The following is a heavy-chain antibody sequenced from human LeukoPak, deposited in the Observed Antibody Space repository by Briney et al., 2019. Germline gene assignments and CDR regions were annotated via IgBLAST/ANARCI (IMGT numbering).Heavy chain of an antibody. D-gene: IGHD6-6*01. V-gene: IGHV3-48*04. J-gene: IGHJ4*02. CDR2: ISSSSDII. Sequence: GGSLRLSCAASGFAFSIYSMNWVRQAPGKGLECVSYISSSSDIIYYTDSVKGRFTISRDNAKNSLYLQMNSLRAEDTAVYYCARDNEDSSSVNYWGQGTLVTVSS. CDR1: GFAFSIYS. CDR3: ARDNEDSSSVNY.